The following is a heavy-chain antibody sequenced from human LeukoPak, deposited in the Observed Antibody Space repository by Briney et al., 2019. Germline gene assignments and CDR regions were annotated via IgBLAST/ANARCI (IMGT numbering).Heavy chain of an antibody. CDR2: IKSKTDGGTT. J-gene: IGHJ4*02. V-gene: IGHV3-15*01. CDR1: GFTFSNAW. CDR3: TTTPVSSSSDFDY. D-gene: IGHD6-13*01. Sequence: GGSLRLSCAASGFTFSNAWMSWVRQAPGKGLEWVGRIKSKTDGGTTDYAAPVKGRFTISRDDSKNTLYLQMNSLKTEDTAVYYCTTTPVSSSSDFDYWGQGTLVTVSS.